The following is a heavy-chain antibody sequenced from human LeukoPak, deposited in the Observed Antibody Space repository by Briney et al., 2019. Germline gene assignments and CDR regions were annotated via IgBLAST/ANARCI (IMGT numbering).Heavy chain of an antibody. D-gene: IGHD3-16*01. J-gene: IGHJ5*02. CDR1: GFTLSSYS. Sequence: GGSLRLSLAASGFTLSSYSMKWVRPAPGKGVEWVSSISSSSSYIYYADSVKGRFTISRDNAKNSLYLQMNSLRAEDTAVYYCARDRGNNWFDPWGQGTLVTVSS. V-gene: IGHV3-21*01. CDR3: ARDRGNNWFDP. CDR2: ISSSSSYI.